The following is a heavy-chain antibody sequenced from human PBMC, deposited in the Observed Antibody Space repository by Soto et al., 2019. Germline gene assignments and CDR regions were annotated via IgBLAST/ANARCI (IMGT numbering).Heavy chain of an antibody. Sequence: ASVKVSCKASGYTFTSYYMHWVRQAPGQGLEWMGIINPSGGSTSYAQKFQGRVTMTRDTSTSTVYMELSSLRSEDTAVYYCAYDRLPGGFDIWGQGTMVTVSS. J-gene: IGHJ3*02. V-gene: IGHV1-46*03. CDR2: INPSGGST. D-gene: IGHD1-1*01. CDR1: GYTFTSYY. CDR3: AYDRLPGGFDI.